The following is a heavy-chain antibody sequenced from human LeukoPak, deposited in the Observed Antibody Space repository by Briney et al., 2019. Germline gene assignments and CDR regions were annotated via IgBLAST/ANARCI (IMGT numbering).Heavy chain of an antibody. J-gene: IGHJ4*02. CDR2: IYHSGSA. V-gene: IGHV4-38-2*02. CDR3: ARDFSGDGYNLSGY. CDR1: GYSISSGYY. Sequence: SETLSLTCTVSGYSISSGYYWSWIRQPPGKGLEWIGYIYHSGSAYYNPSLKSRVTISIDRSKNQFSLKLSSVTAADTAVYYCARDFSGDGYNLSGYWGQGTLVTVSS. D-gene: IGHD5-24*01.